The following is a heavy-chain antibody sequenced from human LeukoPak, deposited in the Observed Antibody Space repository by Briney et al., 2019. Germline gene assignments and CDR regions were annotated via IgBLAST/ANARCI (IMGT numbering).Heavy chain of an antibody. CDR2: ISSSGSTI. Sequence: PGGSLRLSCAASGXTFSSYEMNWVRQAPGKGLEWVSYISSSGSTIYYADSVKGRFTISRDNAKNSLYLQMNSLRAEDTAVYYCARGGTLEYFQHWGQGTLVTVSS. CDR1: GXTFSSYE. J-gene: IGHJ1*01. CDR3: ARGGTLEYFQH. V-gene: IGHV3-48*03.